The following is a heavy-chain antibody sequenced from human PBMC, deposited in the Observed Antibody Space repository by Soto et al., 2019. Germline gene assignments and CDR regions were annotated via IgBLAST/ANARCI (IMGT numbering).Heavy chain of an antibody. CDR3: ATYWADDSSGYSFDV. CDR2: FDPDGGET. D-gene: IGHD3-22*01. Sequence: DSVQVSCKISGYTLTELPIHWVRQAPGKGLEWMGGFDPDGGETIYSQKFQGRVTMTEDTSTDTAYMELSSLRSEDTAVFYCATYWADDSSGYSFDVWGQGALVTV. V-gene: IGHV1-24*01. CDR1: GYTLTELP. J-gene: IGHJ4*02.